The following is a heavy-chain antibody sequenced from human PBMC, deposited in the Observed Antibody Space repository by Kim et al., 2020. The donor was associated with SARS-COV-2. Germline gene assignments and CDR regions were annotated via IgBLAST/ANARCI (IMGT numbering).Heavy chain of an antibody. CDR1: GFTFGSYS. J-gene: IGHJ3*01. Sequence: GGSLRLSCAASGFTFGSYSLNWVRQAPGKGLEWLSYISSSGSTIHYADSVKGRFTISRDNAKNSLYLQMNSLRTEDTAVYFCARDYYGAGSSGAFDVWG. V-gene: IGHV3-48*04. CDR3: ARDYYGAGSSGAFDV. D-gene: IGHD3-10*01. CDR2: ISSSGSTI.